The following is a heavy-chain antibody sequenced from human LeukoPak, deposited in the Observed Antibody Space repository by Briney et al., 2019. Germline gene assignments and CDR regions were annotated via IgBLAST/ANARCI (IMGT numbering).Heavy chain of an antibody. Sequence: AGGSLRLSCAASGFTFDDYAMHWVRQAPGKGLEWVSGISWNSGSIGYADSVKGRFTISRDNAKNSLYLQMNSLRAEDTALYYCAKAHGRYDPVVPAIYYYYMDVWGKGTTVTISS. CDR3: AKAHGRYDPVVPAIYYYYMDV. D-gene: IGHD2-2*01. J-gene: IGHJ6*03. CDR1: GFTFDDYA. CDR2: ISWNSGSI. V-gene: IGHV3-9*01.